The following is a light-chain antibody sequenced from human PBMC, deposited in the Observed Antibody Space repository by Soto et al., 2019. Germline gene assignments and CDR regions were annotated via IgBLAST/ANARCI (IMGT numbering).Light chain of an antibody. CDR3: TSFTTGRAYV. CDR2: EGS. J-gene: IGLJ1*01. V-gene: IGLV2-14*01. Sequence: QSVLTQPASVSGSPGQSITISCTGTSSDVGSYNYVSWYQQHPGKAPKLMIYEGSNRPSGVSSRFSGSKSGNTASLTISGLQAEDEGDYYCTSFTTGRAYVFGTWPKVTVL. CDR1: SSDVGSYNY.